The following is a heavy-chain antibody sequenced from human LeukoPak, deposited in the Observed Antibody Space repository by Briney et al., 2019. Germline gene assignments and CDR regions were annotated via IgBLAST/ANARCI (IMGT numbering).Heavy chain of an antibody. V-gene: IGHV3-21*01. CDR2: ISSSSSYI. Sequence: GGSLRLSCAASGFTFSSYSMNWVRQAPGKGLEWVSSISSSSSYIYYADSVKGRFTISRDNAKNTVYLEMNSLRAEDTAVYYCVRGQLWSYYHDYWGQGTLVTVSS. J-gene: IGHJ4*02. CDR3: VRGQLWSYYHDY. D-gene: IGHD5-18*01. CDR1: GFTFSSYS.